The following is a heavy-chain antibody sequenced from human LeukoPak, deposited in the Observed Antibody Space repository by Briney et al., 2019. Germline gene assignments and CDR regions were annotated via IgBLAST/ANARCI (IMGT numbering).Heavy chain of an antibody. J-gene: IGHJ4*02. V-gene: IGHV3-9*01. CDR1: GFTFDDYA. CDR3: AKGMASVVYCSGGTCYFVY. Sequence: GRSLRLSCAASGFTFDDYAMHWVRQAPGKGLEWVAGINWNSRAMGYADSVMGRFTISRDNAKNSIYLQMNSLRAEDTALYYCAKGMASVVYCSGGTCYFVYWGQGSLVTVSS. CDR2: INWNSRAM. D-gene: IGHD2-15*01.